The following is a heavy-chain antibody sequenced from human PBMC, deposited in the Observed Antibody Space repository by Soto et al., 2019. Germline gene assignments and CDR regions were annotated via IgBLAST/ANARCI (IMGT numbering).Heavy chain of an antibody. CDR3: AKDIKCEDFTYGYFYYGMDV. J-gene: IGHJ6*02. D-gene: IGHD3-10*01. V-gene: IGHV3-13*01. CDR1: GFTFSNYD. Sequence: GGSLRLSCAASGFTFSNYDMHWVRQAPGEGLEWVSGIGAASDTYYPVSVQGRFTISRDNSKNTLHLEMITLRPDDTAVYYCAKDIKCEDFTYGYFYYGMDVWGQGTTVTVSS. CDR2: IGAASDT.